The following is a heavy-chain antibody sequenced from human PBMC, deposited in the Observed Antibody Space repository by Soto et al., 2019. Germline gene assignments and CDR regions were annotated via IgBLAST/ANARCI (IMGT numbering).Heavy chain of an antibody. CDR3: ARGPYYYDSSGYYSTQDY. V-gene: IGHV1-69*01. J-gene: IGHJ4*02. D-gene: IGHD3-22*01. Sequence: QVQLVQSGAEVKKPGSSVKVSCKASGGTFSSYAISWVRQAPGQGLEWMGGIIPIFGTANYAQKFQGRVTITADESTSTADMELSSLRSEDTAVYYCARGPYYYDSSGYYSTQDYWGQGTLVTVSS. CDR1: GGTFSSYA. CDR2: IIPIFGTA.